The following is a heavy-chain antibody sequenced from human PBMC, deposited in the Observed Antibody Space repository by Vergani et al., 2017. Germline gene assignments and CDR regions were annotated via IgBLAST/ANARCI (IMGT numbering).Heavy chain of an antibody. CDR1: GFTFNSYA. D-gene: IGHD2-2*01. CDR3: AIVCGSTSCRYGEEAVEG. J-gene: IGHJ3*01. Sequence: QLLESGGGLIQPGGSLRLSCAASGFTFNSYAMTWVRQAPGKGLEWVSGMSNNGGSTYYADSVNGRFTMSRDNSKNTLYLQMTDLRAKDTATDYCAIVCGSTSCRYGEEAVEGWGHGTMVTVSS. V-gene: IGHV3-23*01. CDR2: MSNNGGST.